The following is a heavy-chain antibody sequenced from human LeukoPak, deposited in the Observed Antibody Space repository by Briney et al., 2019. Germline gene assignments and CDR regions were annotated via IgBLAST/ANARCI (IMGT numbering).Heavy chain of an antibody. CDR2: ISAYYGNT. CDR3: ARSRVPDPIAVAGYSFDP. J-gene: IGHJ5*02. D-gene: IGHD6-19*01. V-gene: IGHV1-18*01. CDR1: GYTFTTYG. Sequence: ASVNVSCKASGYTFTTYGISWVRQAPGQGREGMGWISAYYGNTNYAQKLQDRVTMTTDTSTSTAYMELRSLRSDDTAVYYCARSRVPDPIAVAGYSFDPWGQGTLVTVSS.